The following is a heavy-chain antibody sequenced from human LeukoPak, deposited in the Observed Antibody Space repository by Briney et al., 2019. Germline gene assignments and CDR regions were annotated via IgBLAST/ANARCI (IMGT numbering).Heavy chain of an antibody. V-gene: IGHV4-34*01. D-gene: IGHD3-10*01. CDR3: ARVSPFRGVNY. CDR2: INHSGST. Sequence: SETLSLTCAVYGGSFSGYYWSWIRQPPGKGLEWIGEINHSGSTNYNPSLKSRVTISVDTSKNQFSLKLSSVTAADTAMYYCARVSPFRGVNYWGQGTLVTVSS. CDR1: GGSFSGYY. J-gene: IGHJ4*02.